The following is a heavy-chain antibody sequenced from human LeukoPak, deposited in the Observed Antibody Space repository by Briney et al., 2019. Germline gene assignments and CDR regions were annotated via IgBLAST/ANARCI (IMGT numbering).Heavy chain of an antibody. Sequence: QPGGSLRLSCAASGFTFSSYAMHWVRQAPGKGLEWVAVISYDGSNKYYADSVKGRFTISRDNSKNTLYLQMNSLRAEDTAVYYCAETSYDYVWGSYRYNAFDIWGQGTMVTVSS. CDR2: ISYDGSNK. J-gene: IGHJ3*02. V-gene: IGHV3-30-3*01. D-gene: IGHD3-16*02. CDR3: AETSYDYVWGSYRYNAFDI. CDR1: GFTFSSYA.